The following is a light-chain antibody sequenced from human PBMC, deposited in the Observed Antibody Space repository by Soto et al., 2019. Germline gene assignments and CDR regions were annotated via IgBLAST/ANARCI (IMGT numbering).Light chain of an antibody. CDR3: CSYAGTYTWV. CDR2: DVS. V-gene: IGLV2-11*01. J-gene: IGLJ3*02. Sequence: QPVLTQPRSVSGSPGQSVTISCTGTSSDVGGYNYVSWYQQHPGKAPKLMIYDVSQRPSGVPNRFSGSKSDNTASLIISGLQAEDEADYYCCSYAGTYTWVFGGGTQLTVL. CDR1: SSDVGGYNY.